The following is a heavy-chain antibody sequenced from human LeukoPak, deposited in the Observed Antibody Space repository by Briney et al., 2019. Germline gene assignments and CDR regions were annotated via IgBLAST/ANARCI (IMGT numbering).Heavy chain of an antibody. CDR2: ISSSSSYI. Sequence: GGSLRLSCAGSGFTFSDFWMTWVRQAPGKELEWVSSISSSSSYIYYADSVKGRFTISRDNAKNSLYLQMNSLRAEDTAVYYCARDAVVGGNFDYWGQGTLVTVSS. J-gene: IGHJ4*02. CDR1: GFTFSDFW. D-gene: IGHD6-25*01. V-gene: IGHV3-21*01. CDR3: ARDAVVGGNFDY.